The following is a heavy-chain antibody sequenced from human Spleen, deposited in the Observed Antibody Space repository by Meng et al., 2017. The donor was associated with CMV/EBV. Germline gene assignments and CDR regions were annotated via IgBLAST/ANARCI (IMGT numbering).Heavy chain of an antibody. CDR3: ARATTVSSGSYPNWFDP. J-gene: IGHJ5*02. CDR1: GDSISSYQ. D-gene: IGHD1-26*01. Sequence: SETLSLTCTVTGDSISSYQWSWIRQPPGKGLEWIGYIYYSGSTNYNPSLKSRVTISVDTSKNQFSLKLSSVTAADTAVYYCARATTVSSGSYPNWFDPWGQGTLVTVSS. V-gene: IGHV4-59*01. CDR2: IYYSGST.